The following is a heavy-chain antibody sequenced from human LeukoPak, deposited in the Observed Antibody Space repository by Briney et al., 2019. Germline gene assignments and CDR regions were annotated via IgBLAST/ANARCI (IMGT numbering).Heavy chain of an antibody. CDR1: GFTFSNAW. Sequence: GGSLRLSCAASGFTFSNAWMSWVRQAPGKGLEWVGRIKSKTDGGTTDYAAPVKGRFTITRDDSKNTLYLQMNSLKTEDTAVYYCARDASSSSPYYYYMDVWGKGTTVTVSS. CDR2: IKSKTDGGTT. V-gene: IGHV3-15*01. CDR3: ARDASSSSPYYYYMDV. J-gene: IGHJ6*03. D-gene: IGHD6-6*01.